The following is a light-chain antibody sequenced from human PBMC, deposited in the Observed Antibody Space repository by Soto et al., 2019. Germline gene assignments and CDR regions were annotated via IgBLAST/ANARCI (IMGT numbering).Light chain of an antibody. CDR2: DVS. CDR3: SSFRSSATPHVV. V-gene: IGLV2-14*03. Sequence: QSVLTQPASVSGSPGQSSTISCTGTSSDVGISNYVSWYQHHPGKAPKLIIYDVSNRPSGVSNRFSGSKSDNTASLTISGLQAEDEADYYCSSFRSSATPHVVFGGGTKVTVL. J-gene: IGLJ2*01. CDR1: SSDVGISNY.